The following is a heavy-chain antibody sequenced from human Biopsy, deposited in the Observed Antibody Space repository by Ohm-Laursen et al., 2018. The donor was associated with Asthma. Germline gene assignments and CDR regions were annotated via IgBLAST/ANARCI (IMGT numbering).Heavy chain of an antibody. Sequence: SDTLSLTCPVSGGSMSSSSYYWGWIRQPPGKGLEWMGSISYTGSAYHNPSLKSRVTISVDTSKNHFSLKLSSVTAADAAVYYCARHWDWGSFFDYWGQGTLVTVPS. CDR2: ISYTGSA. D-gene: IGHD7-27*01. V-gene: IGHV4-39*01. J-gene: IGHJ4*02. CDR1: GGSMSSSSYY. CDR3: ARHWDWGSFFDY.